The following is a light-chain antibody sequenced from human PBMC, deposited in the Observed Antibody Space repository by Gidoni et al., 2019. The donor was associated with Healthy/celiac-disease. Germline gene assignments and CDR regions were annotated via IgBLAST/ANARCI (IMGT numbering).Light chain of an antibody. CDR1: QSVSSY. J-gene: IGKJ4*01. Sequence: EIVLTQSPATLSLSPGERATLSCRASQSVSSYLAWYQQKPGQAPRLLIYDASNRATGIPARFSGSGSGTDFTLTISSLEPEDFAVYYCQHRSTLFGGGSKVEIK. V-gene: IGKV3-11*01. CDR2: DAS. CDR3: QHRSTL.